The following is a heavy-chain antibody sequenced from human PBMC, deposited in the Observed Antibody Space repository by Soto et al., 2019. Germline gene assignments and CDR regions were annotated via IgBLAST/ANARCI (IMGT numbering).Heavy chain of an antibody. CDR1: GFTFSSYT. D-gene: IGHD4-4*01. CDR3: ARSVYSQYEDYSYYMDV. J-gene: IGHJ6*03. Sequence: GGSLRLSCAASGFTFSSYTMNWVRQAPGKGLEWVSSISSSSTYIYYADSVKGRFTISRENAKNSLFLQMNSLRAEDRAVYYCARSVYSQYEDYSYYMDVWGRGTTVTVSS. CDR2: ISSSSTYI. V-gene: IGHV3-21*01.